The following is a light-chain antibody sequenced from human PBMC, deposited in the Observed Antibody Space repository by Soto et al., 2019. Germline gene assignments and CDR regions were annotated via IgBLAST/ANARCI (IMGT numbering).Light chain of an antibody. CDR1: QSVSTN. J-gene: IGKJ1*01. CDR2: RAS. Sequence: EIVMTQSPATLSVSPGERATLSCRASQSVSTNLAWYQQKPGQAPRLLIYRASTRATGIPARFSGGGSGTEFTLTIISLRCEDFGVFICQQYNNWPPRWTFGLGTKVEIK. V-gene: IGKV3-15*01. CDR3: QQYNNWPPRWT.